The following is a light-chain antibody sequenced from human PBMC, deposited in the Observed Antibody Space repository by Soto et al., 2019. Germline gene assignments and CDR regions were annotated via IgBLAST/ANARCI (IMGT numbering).Light chain of an antibody. CDR3: SSYTSSGTLV. Sequence: QSALTQPASVSGSPGQSITISCTATTSDVGGYNYVSWHQQHPGKAPKLMIHEVRYRPSGVSNRFSGSKSGNTASLTISGLQAEDEADYYCSSYTSSGTLVFGGGTKLTVL. CDR2: EVR. V-gene: IGLV2-14*01. J-gene: IGLJ3*02. CDR1: TSDVGGYNY.